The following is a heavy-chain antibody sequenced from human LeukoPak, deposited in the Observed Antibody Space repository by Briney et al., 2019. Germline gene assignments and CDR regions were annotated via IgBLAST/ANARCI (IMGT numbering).Heavy chain of an antibody. CDR3: ARSWLLVAATRPTDY. J-gene: IGHJ4*02. Sequence: GGSLRLSCAVSGFTFSSYWMTWVRQAPGKGLEWVASINQDAGQTYYVDSVKGRFTISRDNAKNSLFLQMSSLRVEDTAIYYCARSWLLVAATRPTDYWGQGTLVTVSS. V-gene: IGHV3-7*01. CDR2: INQDAGQT. D-gene: IGHD5-12*01. CDR1: GFTFSSYW.